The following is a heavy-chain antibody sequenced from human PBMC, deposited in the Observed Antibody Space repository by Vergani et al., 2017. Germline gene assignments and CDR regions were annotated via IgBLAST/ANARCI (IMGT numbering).Heavy chain of an antibody. CDR2: IYYSGST. CDR1: GGSISSGDYY. D-gene: IGHD3-22*01. CDR3: ASSPSGYDSSGYRTPQFDY. Sequence: QVQLPESGPGLVKPSQTLSLTCTVSGGSISSGDYYWSWIRQPPGKGLEWIGYIYYSGSTYYNPSLKSRVTISVDTSKNQFSLKLSSVTAADTAVYYCASSPSGYDSSGYRTPQFDYWGQGTLVTVSS. V-gene: IGHV4-30-4*01. J-gene: IGHJ4*02.